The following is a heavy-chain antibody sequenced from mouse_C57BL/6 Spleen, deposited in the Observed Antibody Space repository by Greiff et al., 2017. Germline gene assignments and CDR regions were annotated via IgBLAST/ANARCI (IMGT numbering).Heavy chain of an antibody. V-gene: IGHV1-26*01. D-gene: IGHD2-2*01. CDR2: INPNNGGT. CDR3: ARADLLWLRQEDY. CDR1: GYTFTDYY. Sequence: EVQLQQSGPELVKPGASVKISCKASGYTFTDYYMNWVKQSHGKSLEWIGDINPNNGGTSYNQKFKGKATLTVDKSSSTAYMELRSLTSEDSAVYYCARADLLWLRQEDYWGQGTTLTVSS. J-gene: IGHJ2*01.